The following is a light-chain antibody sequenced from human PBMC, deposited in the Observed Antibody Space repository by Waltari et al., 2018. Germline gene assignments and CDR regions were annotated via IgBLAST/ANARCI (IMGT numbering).Light chain of an antibody. V-gene: IGKV3-15*01. Sequence: EIVMTQSPATLSVSPGERATLSCRASQNIISNLAGYQQQPGQAPRLLIYDASTRAPGIPDRFSGSGSGTEFTLTISSLQSEDFAVYYCQQYNNWPPLTFGGGTKVEVK. CDR1: QNIISN. CDR2: DAS. CDR3: QQYNNWPPLT. J-gene: IGKJ4*01.